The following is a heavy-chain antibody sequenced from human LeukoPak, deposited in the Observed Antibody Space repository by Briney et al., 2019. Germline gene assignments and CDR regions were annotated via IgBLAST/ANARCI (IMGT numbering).Heavy chain of an antibody. CDR3: AKDRPNYYGSNGHYYKLNGDC. D-gene: IGHD3-22*01. V-gene: IGHV3-23*01. CDR1: GFTFSSYA. J-gene: IGHJ4*02. Sequence: GGSLRLXCAASGFTFSSYAMSWVRRAPGKGLEWVSSITSSGAATYYADSVKGRFTISRDNSDNTLYLQMNSLRAEDTAVYYCAKDRPNYYGSNGHYYKLNGDCWGQGTLVTVSS. CDR2: ITSSGAAT.